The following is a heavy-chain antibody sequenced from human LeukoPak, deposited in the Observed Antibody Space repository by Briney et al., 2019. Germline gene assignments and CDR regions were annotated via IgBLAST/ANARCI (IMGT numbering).Heavy chain of an antibody. CDR3: ARDGPPWELLLDY. CDR1: GYTYTSYG. J-gene: IGHJ4*02. D-gene: IGHD1-26*01. Sequence: ASVNVSFKASGYTYTSYGISWVRQAPGQGLEWMGLISAYNGNTNYAQELQGRVTMNTDTSTSTAYMELRSLRSDDTAVYYCARDGPPWELLLDYWGQGTLVTVSS. CDR2: ISAYNGNT. V-gene: IGHV1-18*01.